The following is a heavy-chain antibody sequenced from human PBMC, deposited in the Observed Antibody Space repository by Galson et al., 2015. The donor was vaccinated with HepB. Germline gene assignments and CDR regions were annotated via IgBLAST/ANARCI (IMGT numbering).Heavy chain of an antibody. CDR3: AKPTGALLRSYYYGMDV. J-gene: IGHJ6*02. CDR2: VSGSGGST. CDR1: GFTFSNYA. Sequence: SLRLSCAASGFTFSNYAMSWVRQAPGKGLEWVSTVSGSGGSTYYADSVKGRFTISRDNSKNTLYLQMNSLRAEDTAVYYCAKPTGALLRSYYYGMDVWGQGTTVTVSS. D-gene: IGHD4-17*01. V-gene: IGHV3-23*01.